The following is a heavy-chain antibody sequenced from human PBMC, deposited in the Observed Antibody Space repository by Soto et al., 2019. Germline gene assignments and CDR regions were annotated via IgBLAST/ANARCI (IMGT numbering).Heavy chain of an antibody. J-gene: IGHJ6*02. V-gene: IGHV3-23*01. CDR2: ISGSGGST. Sequence: GGSLRLSCAASGFTFSSYAMSWVRQAPGKGLEWVSAISGSGGSTYYADSVKGRFTISRDNSKNTLYLQMNSLRAEDTAVYYCAKSTDYINYYYGMDVWGQGTTVTVSS. D-gene: IGHD4-4*01. CDR3: AKSTDYINYYYGMDV. CDR1: GFTFSSYA.